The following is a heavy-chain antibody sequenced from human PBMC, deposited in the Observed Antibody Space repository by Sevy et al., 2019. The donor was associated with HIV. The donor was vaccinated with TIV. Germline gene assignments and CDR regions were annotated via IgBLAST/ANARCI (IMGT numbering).Heavy chain of an antibody. CDR2: ISLDGGNQ. CDR3: ALERLSSNVAEYFQN. D-gene: IGHD1-1*01. CDR1: GFTFNAFS. J-gene: IGHJ1*01. V-gene: IGHV3-30-3*01. Sequence: GGSLRLSCAASGFTFNAFSMHWVRQAPGKGLEWVATISLDGGNQHYADSVRGRFTISRDNSQNALFLQMNSLRPDDTALYYCALERLSSNVAEYFQNLGQSALVTVSS.